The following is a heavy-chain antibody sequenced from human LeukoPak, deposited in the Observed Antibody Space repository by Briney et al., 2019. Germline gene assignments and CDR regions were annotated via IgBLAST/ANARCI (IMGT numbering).Heavy chain of an antibody. D-gene: IGHD4-17*01. CDR3: ARDVYGDSVDY. Sequence: PGGSLRLSCAASGFTFSSYAMSWVRQAPGKGLVWVSRINSDGSSTSYADSVKGRFTISRDNAKNTLYLQMNSLRAEDTAVYYCARDVYGDSVDYWGQGTLVTVSS. J-gene: IGHJ4*02. V-gene: IGHV3-74*01. CDR1: GFTFSSYA. CDR2: INSDGSST.